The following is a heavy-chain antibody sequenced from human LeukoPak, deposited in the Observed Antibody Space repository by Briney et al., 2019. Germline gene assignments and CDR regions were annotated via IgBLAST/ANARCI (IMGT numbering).Heavy chain of an antibody. CDR2: INQLGNEK. D-gene: IGHD3-16*01. CDR3: AGGTYYYEF. Sequence: GGSLRLSCAASKFTFSNYFMSWVRQAPGKGLEWVAYINQLGNEKKYLDSVKGRFTISRDNAKNSLYLQMNSLRAEDTAVYYCAGGTYYYEFWGQGTLVTVSS. V-gene: IGHV3-7*04. CDR1: KFTFSNYF. J-gene: IGHJ4*02.